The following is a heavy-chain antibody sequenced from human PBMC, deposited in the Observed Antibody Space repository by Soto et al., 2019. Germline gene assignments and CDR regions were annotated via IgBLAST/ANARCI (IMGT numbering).Heavy chain of an antibody. J-gene: IGHJ4*02. D-gene: IGHD7-27*01. Sequence: QVQLQESGPGLVKPSETLSLTCTVSGGSISNHYWSWIRQPPGKGLEWIGYIYYNGNTNYNPSLKSRVTMSVDTSKNQFSLKFSSVTAADTALYYCARSNWYSEYWGQGTLVTVSS. CDR2: IYYNGNT. CDR3: ARSNWYSEY. V-gene: IGHV4-59*11. CDR1: GGSISNHY.